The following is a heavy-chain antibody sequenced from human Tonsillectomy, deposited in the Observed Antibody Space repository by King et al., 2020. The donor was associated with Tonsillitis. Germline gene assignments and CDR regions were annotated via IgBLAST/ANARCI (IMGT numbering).Heavy chain of an antibody. CDR1: GFTFSDYY. J-gene: IGHJ5*02. D-gene: IGHD5-18*01. CDR2: ISSSSSYT. Sequence: QLVQSGGGLVKPGGSLRLSCAASGFTFSDYYMSWIRQAPGKGLEWVSYISSSSSYTNYADSVKGRFTISRDNAKNSLYLQMNSLRAEETAVYYCAGREDTSGDWFDPWGQGTLVTVSS. CDR3: AGREDTSGDWFDP. V-gene: IGHV3-11*05.